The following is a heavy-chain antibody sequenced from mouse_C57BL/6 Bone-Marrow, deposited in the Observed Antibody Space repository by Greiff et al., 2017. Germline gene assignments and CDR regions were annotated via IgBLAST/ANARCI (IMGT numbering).Heavy chain of an antibody. CDR1: GYTFTSYW. V-gene: IGHV1-69*01. CDR3: AREGSSPWFAY. J-gene: IGHJ3*01. CDR2: IDPSDSYT. D-gene: IGHD1-1*01. Sequence: QVQLQQPGAELVMPGASVKLSCKASGYTFTSYWMHWVKQRPGQGLEWIGEIDPSDSYTNYNQKFKGKSTFTVDKSSSTAYMQLSSLTSEDSAVYYCAREGSSPWFAYCGQGTLVTVSA.